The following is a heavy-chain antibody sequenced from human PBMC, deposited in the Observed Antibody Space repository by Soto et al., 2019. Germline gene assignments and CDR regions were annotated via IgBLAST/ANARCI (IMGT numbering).Heavy chain of an antibody. V-gene: IGHV3-23*01. CDR1: GFTFSSYV. D-gene: IGHD2-2*01. Sequence: EVQLLESGGGLVQPGGSLRLSCAASGFTFSSYVMSWVRQAPGKGLEWVSTLSGSGYSTYYTDSVKGRFTISRDNSKNTLYLQMNSLRAEDTAVYYCARGRGSTSSGFFDYWGQGTLVTVSS. CDR2: LSGSGYST. J-gene: IGHJ4*02. CDR3: ARGRGSTSSGFFDY.